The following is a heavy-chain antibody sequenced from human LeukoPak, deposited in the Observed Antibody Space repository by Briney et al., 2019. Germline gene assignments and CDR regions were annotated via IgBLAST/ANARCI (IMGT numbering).Heavy chain of an antibody. CDR1: GGTFSSYA. J-gene: IGHJ4*02. CDR3: ATSNFGRFGDPRHDY. Sequence: SVKVSCKASGGTFSSYAISWVRQAPGQGLEWMGRIIPILGIANYAQKFQGRVTITTDESTSTAYMELSSLRSEDTAVYYCATSNFGRFGDPRHDYWGQGTLVTVSS. D-gene: IGHD3-10*01. CDR2: IIPILGIA. V-gene: IGHV1-69*04.